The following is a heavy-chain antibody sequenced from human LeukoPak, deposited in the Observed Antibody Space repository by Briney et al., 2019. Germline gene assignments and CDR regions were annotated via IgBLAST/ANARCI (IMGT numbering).Heavy chain of an antibody. J-gene: IGHJ4*02. CDR3: ARQAAVAGTFDY. Sequence: SETLSLTCTVSGGSISRYYWSWIRQPPGKGLEWIGYIYYSGSTNYNPSLKSRVTISVDTSKNQFSLKLSSVTAADTAVYYCARQAAVAGTFDYWGQGTLVTVSS. CDR2: IYYSGST. D-gene: IGHD6-19*01. V-gene: IGHV4-59*08. CDR1: GGSISRYY.